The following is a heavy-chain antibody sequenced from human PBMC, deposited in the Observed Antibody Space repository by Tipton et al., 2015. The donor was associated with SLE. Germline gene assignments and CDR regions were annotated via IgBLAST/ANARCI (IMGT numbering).Heavy chain of an antibody. CDR1: GGSFSGYY. CDR2: SNHVGTS. CDR3: ARDSRFLDDAFDI. J-gene: IGHJ3*02. Sequence: TLSLTCDVYGGSFSGYYWSWIRQSPGKGLVWIGESNHVGTSSYNPSLKSRVTISIDTSKNQFSLTLNSVTAADTAVYYCARDSRFLDDAFDIWGQGTMVTVSS. D-gene: IGHD3-3*01. V-gene: IGHV4-34*01.